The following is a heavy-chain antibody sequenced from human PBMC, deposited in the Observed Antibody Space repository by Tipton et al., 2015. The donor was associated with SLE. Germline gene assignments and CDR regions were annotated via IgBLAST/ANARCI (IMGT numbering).Heavy chain of an antibody. J-gene: IGHJ4*02. Sequence: SLRLSCAASGFSFSSYAMSWVRQAPGKGLEWVAIIYSAGSTNSADTLKGRFTISRDNSKNTLYLQMDSLRPEDTAMYYCARVGDTSSSYYFDYWGQGTLVTASS. D-gene: IGHD6-6*01. CDR1: GFSFSSYA. V-gene: IGHV3-23*03. CDR3: ARVGDTSSSYYFDY. CDR2: IIYSAGST.